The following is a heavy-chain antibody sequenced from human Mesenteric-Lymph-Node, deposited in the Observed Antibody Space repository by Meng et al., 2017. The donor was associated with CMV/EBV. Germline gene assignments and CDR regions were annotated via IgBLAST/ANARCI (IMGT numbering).Heavy chain of an antibody. CDR2: IYSGGST. D-gene: IGHD6-6*01. Sequence: GGSLRLSCAASGFTVSSNYMSWVRQAPGKGLEWVSVIYSGGSTYYADSVKGRFTISRDNSKNTLYLQMNSLRAEDTAVYYCARDHDDSSSPGRDYWGQGTLVTVSS. CDR3: ARDHDDSSSPGRDY. V-gene: IGHV3-66*02. CDR1: GFTVSSNY. J-gene: IGHJ4*02.